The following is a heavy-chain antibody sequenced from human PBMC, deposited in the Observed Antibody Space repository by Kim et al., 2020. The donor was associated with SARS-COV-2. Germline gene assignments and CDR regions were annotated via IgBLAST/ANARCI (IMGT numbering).Heavy chain of an antibody. J-gene: IGHJ6*01. D-gene: IGHD5-12*01. CDR2: INHSGST. Sequence: SETLSLTCAVYGGSFSGYYWSWIRQPPGKGLEWIGEINHSGSTNYNPSLKSRVTISVDTSKNQFSLKLSSVTAADTAVYYCARGPLTPLRGVPLYYYYYG. CDR1: GGSFSGYY. CDR3: ARGPLTPLRGVPLYYYYYG. V-gene: IGHV4-34*01.